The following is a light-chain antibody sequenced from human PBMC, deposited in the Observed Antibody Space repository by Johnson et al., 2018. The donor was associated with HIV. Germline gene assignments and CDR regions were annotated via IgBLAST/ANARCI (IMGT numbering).Light chain of an antibody. J-gene: IGLJ1*01. CDR3: GTWDSSLSAGGV. V-gene: IGLV1-51*02. CDR2: ENN. Sequence: QSVLTQPPSVSAAPGQKVTISCSGSSSNIGNNYVSWYQQLPGTAPKLLIYENNKRPSGIPDRFSGSKSDTSATLGITGLQPVDEADYYCGTWDSSLSAGGVFGTGTKVTVL. CDR1: SSNIGNNY.